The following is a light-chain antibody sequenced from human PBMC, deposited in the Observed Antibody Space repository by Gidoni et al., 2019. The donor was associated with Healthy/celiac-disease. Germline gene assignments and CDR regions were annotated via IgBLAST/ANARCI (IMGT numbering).Light chain of an antibody. Sequence: IQMTQSPSSLSASVGDRVCITCRASQGISNYLAWFQKKPGKDPKSLIYAASSLQSGVQSKVSGSGSGTDFTLTISSLQTEEFAKYYCQKYNSYSWTFGQGTKVEIK. J-gene: IGKJ1*01. CDR1: QGISNY. CDR3: QKYNSYSWT. CDR2: AAS. V-gene: IGKV1-16*02.